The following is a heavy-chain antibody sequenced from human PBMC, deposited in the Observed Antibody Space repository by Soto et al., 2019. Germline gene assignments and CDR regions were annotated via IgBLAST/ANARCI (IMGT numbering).Heavy chain of an antibody. V-gene: IGHV5-10-1*01. Sequence: GESLKISCKGSGYRFTNYWIGWVRQMPGKGLEWMGMIDPGDSYTNYSPSFQGHVTISADKSINTAYLQWSSLKASDTAMYYCASSLRGYCSSTSCRELGNYYGMDVWGQGTTVTVPS. D-gene: IGHD2-2*01. CDR3: ASSLRGYCSSTSCRELGNYYGMDV. CDR1: GYRFTNYW. CDR2: IDPGDSYT. J-gene: IGHJ6*02.